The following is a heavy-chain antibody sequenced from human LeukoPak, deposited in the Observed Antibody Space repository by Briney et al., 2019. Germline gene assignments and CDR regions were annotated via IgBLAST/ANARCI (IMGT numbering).Heavy chain of an antibody. V-gene: IGHV3-30*18. CDR3: AKEGFTYYYDSSGYIYPDY. J-gene: IGHJ4*02. CDR1: GFTFSSYG. D-gene: IGHD3-22*01. Sequence: GGSLRLSCAASGFTFSSYGMHWVRQAPGKGLDWVAVISYDGSNKYYADSVKGRFTISRDNSKNTLYLQMNSLRAEDTAVYYCAKEGFTYYYDSSGYIYPDYWGQGTLVTVSS. CDR2: ISYDGSNK.